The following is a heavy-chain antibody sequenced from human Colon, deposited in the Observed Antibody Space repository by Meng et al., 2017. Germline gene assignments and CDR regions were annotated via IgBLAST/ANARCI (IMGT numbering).Heavy chain of an antibody. D-gene: IGHD2-8*01. J-gene: IGHJ4*02. CDR1: GFTVSNNY. V-gene: IGHV3-66*02. CDR2: IYSGGST. Sequence: VRLGGFGGGLGKPGGFLRLSCAASGFTVSNNYMSWVRQAPGKGLEWVSLIYSGGSTYYADSVKGRFTISRDNSKNTVYLQMDSLRAEDTAVYYCARHVHYWGQGTLVTVSS. CDR3: ARHVHY.